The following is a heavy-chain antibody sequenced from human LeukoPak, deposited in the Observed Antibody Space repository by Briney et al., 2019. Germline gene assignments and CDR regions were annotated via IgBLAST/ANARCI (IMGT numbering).Heavy chain of an antibody. J-gene: IGHJ4*02. CDR1: GYTFTTHY. CDR2: INTNTGNP. V-gene: IGHV7-4-1*02. Sequence: ASVKVSCKASGYTFTTHYMHWVRQAPGQGLERMGWINTNTGNPTYAQGFTGRFVFSLDTSVSTAYLQISSLKAEDTAVYYCATLYYYDSRDYWGQGTLSPSPQ. D-gene: IGHD3-22*01. CDR3: ATLYYYDSRDY.